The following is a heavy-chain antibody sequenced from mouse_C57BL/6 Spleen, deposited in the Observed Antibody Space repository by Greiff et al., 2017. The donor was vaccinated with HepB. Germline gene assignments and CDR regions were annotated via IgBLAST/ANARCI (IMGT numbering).Heavy chain of an antibody. CDR1: GYAFSSYW. V-gene: IGHV1-80*01. CDR3: ARYDGYYARAMDY. CDR2: IYPGDGDT. J-gene: IGHJ4*01. Sequence: VKLVESGAELVKPGASVKISCKASGYAFSSYWMNWVKQRPGKGLEWIGQIYPGDGDTNYNGKFKGKATLTADKSSSTAYMQLSSLTSEDSAVYFCARYDGYYARAMDYWGQGTSVTVSS. D-gene: IGHD2-3*01.